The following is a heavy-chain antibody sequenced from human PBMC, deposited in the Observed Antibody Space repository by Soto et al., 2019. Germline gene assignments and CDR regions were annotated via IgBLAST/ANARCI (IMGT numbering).Heavy chain of an antibody. CDR1: GGSINRYY. V-gene: IGHV4-59*01. J-gene: IGHJ6*02. CDR3: ARDLWGYCGADCYPLDV. D-gene: IGHD2-21*02. CDR2: IYYFGSTGST. Sequence: PSETLSLTCTVSGGSINRYYWIWIRQPPGKGLEWIGYIYYFGSTGSTIYNPSLKSRVTISVDTSKNQFSLKLNSVTAADTAVYYCARDLWGYCGADCYPLDVWGQGTTVTVSS.